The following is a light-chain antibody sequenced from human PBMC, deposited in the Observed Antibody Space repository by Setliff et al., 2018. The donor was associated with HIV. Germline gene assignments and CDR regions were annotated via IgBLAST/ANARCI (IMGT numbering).Light chain of an antibody. CDR2: WAS. CDR1: QSVLYRSNSKNY. J-gene: IGKJ5*01. Sequence: DIVMTQSPDSLPVSLGSRATINCKSSQSVLYRSNSKNYLAWYQQKPGQPPKLLIYWASTRESGVPDRFIGSGSGTDFTLTISSLQAEDVAVYYCQQYYSTPITFGQGTRLEIK. CDR3: QQYYSTPIT. V-gene: IGKV4-1*01.